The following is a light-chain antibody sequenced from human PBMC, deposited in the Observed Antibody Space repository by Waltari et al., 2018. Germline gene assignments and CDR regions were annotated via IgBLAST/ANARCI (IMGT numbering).Light chain of an antibody. CDR1: QNISNY. CDR3: QQSYSSLMYT. CDR2: AAS. V-gene: IGKV1-39*01. Sequence: DIQMTQSPSSLSASVGDRVIITCRASQNISNYLNWYQQTPGKAPKVLIYAASSLQSGVPPRFSGTGSGTDFSLTFSTLQPEDFATYYCQQSYSSLMYTFGQGTKLEIK. J-gene: IGKJ2*01.